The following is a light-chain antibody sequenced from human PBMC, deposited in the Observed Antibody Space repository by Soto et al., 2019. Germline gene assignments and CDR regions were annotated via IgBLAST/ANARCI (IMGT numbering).Light chain of an antibody. CDR1: QTSSSW. CDR3: QNYNSFPIT. J-gene: IGKJ5*01. CDR2: KAS. Sequence: DIQMTQSPSTLSRSVGDSVTITCRASQTSSSWLAWYQQKTGKAPKPLIYKASTLKSGVPSRFSGSGSGTEFTLTISSLQPDDFATYYCQNYNSFPITFGQGTRLEIK. V-gene: IGKV1-5*03.